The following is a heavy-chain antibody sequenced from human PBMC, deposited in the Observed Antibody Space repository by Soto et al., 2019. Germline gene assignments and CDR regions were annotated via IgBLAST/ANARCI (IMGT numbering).Heavy chain of an antibody. Sequence: QVQLQESGPGLVKPSETLSLTCTVSGGSVISGSYYWSWIRQPPGKGLEWIGYIYYSGSTNYNPSLKSRVTISVDRSKNQFSLKLSSVTAADTAVYYCARFLVGASRGGWFDPWGQGTLVTVSS. V-gene: IGHV4-61*01. J-gene: IGHJ5*02. CDR1: GGSVISGSYY. D-gene: IGHD1-26*01. CDR2: IYYSGST. CDR3: ARFLVGASRGGWFDP.